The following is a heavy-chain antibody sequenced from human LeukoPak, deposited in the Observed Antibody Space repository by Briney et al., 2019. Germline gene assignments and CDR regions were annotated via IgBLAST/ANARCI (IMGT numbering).Heavy chain of an antibody. J-gene: IGHJ4*02. CDR3: ARGDSSSWYRVFDY. CDR1: GGSISSYY. CDR2: IYYSGST. Sequence: SETLSLTCTVSGGSISSYYWSWIRQPPGKGLEWLGYIYYSGSTNYNPSLKSRVTISVDTSKNQFSLKLSSVTAADTAVYYCARGDSSSWYRVFDYWGQGTLVTVSS. D-gene: IGHD6-13*01. V-gene: IGHV4-59*01.